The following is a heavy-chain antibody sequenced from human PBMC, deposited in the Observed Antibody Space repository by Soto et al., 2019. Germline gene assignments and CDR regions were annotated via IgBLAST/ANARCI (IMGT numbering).Heavy chain of an antibody. CDR3: VHRQASMIIPGSLFDY. J-gene: IGHJ4*02. D-gene: IGHD3-22*01. CDR1: GFSLTTSGGG. V-gene: IGHV2-5*01. Sequence: QITLKESGPPLVKPTQTLTLTCTFSGFSLTTSGGGVGWIRQSPGKALEWLALIYWNDDKRYSPSLKSRLTITKDTSKKQVVLTMTNMDPVDTATYHCVHRQASMIIPGSLFDYWGQGTLVTVSS. CDR2: IYWNDDK.